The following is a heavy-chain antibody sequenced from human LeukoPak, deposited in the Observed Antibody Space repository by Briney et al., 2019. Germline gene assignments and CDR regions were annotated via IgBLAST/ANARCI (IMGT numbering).Heavy chain of an antibody. J-gene: IGHJ4*02. CDR3: ARGDYEFWSGYPFDY. CDR1: GYTFTSYY. D-gene: IGHD3-3*01. V-gene: IGHV1-46*01. Sequence: ASXXXSCKASGYTFTSYYMHWVRQAPGQGGEWMGMINPSGGSTSYAQKLQGRVTISRDTSTSKVYMEVSSLRSDDTAVYYCARGDYEFWSGYPFDYWGQGTLVTVSS. CDR2: INPSGGST.